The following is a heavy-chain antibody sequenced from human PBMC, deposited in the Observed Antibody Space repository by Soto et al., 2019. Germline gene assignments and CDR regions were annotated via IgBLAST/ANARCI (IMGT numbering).Heavy chain of an antibody. D-gene: IGHD5-18*01. V-gene: IGHV3-48*01. CDR1: GFTFSSYS. J-gene: IGHJ4*02. Sequence: PGGLPSLYFAASGFTFSSYSMNSVRQAPGKGLEWVSYISNSGDTVYYADSVKGRFTISRDNAKNSLYLQMNSLRAEDTAVYYCARPRGYSYGYSDYWGQGTLVTVS. CDR3: ARPRGYSYGYSDY. CDR2: ISNSGDTV.